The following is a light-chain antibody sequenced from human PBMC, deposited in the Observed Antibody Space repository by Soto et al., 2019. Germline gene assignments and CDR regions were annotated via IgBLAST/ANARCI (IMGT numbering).Light chain of an antibody. V-gene: IGKV3-11*01. CDR1: QSVSSY. CDR3: QQRSNWPPVFT. J-gene: IGKJ3*01. Sequence: EIVLTXSPATLSLSPGERATLSCRASQSVSSYLAWYQQKPGQAPRLLIYDASSRATGIPARFSGSGSGTDFTLTISSLEPEDFAVYYCQQRSNWPPVFTFGPGTKVDIK. CDR2: DAS.